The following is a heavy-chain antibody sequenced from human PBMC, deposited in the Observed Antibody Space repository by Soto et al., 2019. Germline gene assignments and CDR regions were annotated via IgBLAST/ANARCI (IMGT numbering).Heavy chain of an antibody. V-gene: IGHV2-5*02. Sequence: SGPTLVKPTQTLTLTCTFSGFSLSTSGVGVGWIRQPPGKALEWLALIYWDDDKRYSPSLKSRLTITKDTSKNQVVLTMTNMDPVDTATYYCAHRSGTIAAAGTDWFDPWGQGTLVTVSS. J-gene: IGHJ5*02. D-gene: IGHD6-13*01. CDR3: AHRSGTIAAAGTDWFDP. CDR1: GFSLSTSGVG. CDR2: IYWDDDK.